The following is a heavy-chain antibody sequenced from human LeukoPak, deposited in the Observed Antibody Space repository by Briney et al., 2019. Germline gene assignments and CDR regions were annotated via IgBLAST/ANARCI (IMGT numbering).Heavy chain of an antibody. V-gene: IGHV3-48*03. Sequence: PGGSLRLSCAASGFTFSSYEMNWVRQAPGKGLEWVSYISSSGSTIYYADSVKGRFTISRDNAKNSLYLQMNNLRAEDTAVYYCARNPVSTGAGIFDYWGQGTLVTVSS. CDR3: ARNPVSTGAGIFDY. J-gene: IGHJ4*02. CDR2: ISSSGSTI. CDR1: GFTFSSYE. D-gene: IGHD5/OR15-5a*01.